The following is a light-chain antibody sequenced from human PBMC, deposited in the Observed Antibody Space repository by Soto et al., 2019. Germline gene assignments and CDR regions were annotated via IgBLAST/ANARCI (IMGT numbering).Light chain of an antibody. CDR3: QQRSNWPSIT. Sequence: EIVMTQSPGTVSLSPGERATLSCRASQSVSSYLAWYQQKPGQAPRLLIYDASTRATGIPARFSGSEPGTDFTLTISSLEPEDFAVYYCQQRSNWPSITFGQGTRLEIK. V-gene: IGKV3-11*01. J-gene: IGKJ5*01. CDR2: DAS. CDR1: QSVSSY.